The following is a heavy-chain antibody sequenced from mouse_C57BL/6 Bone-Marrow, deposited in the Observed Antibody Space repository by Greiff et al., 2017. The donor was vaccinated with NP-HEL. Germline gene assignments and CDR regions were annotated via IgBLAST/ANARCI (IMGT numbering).Heavy chain of an antibody. D-gene: IGHD1-1*01. J-gene: IGHJ2*01. CDR1: GYTFTDYN. Sequence: VQLKQSGPELVKPGASVKMSCKASGYTFTDYNMHWVKQSHGKSLEWIGYINPNNGGTSYNQKFKGKATLTVNKTSSTAYMELRSLTSEDSAVYYCARGLITTVVAYYFDYWGQGTTLTVSS. V-gene: IGHV1-22*01. CDR2: INPNNGGT. CDR3: ARGLITTVVAYYFDY.